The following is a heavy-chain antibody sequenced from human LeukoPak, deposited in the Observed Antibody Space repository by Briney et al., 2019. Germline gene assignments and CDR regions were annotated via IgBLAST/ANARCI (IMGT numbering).Heavy chain of an antibody. CDR2: IWYDGSNK. J-gene: IGHJ5*02. CDR3: ARQLGYCSSTSCYTGFDP. CDR1: GFTFSSYG. D-gene: IGHD2-2*02. V-gene: IGHV3-33*01. Sequence: GGSLRLSCAASGFTFSSYGMRWVRQAPGKGLEWVAVIWYDGSNKYYADSVKGRFTISRDNSKNTLYLQMNSLRAEDTAVYYCARQLGYCSSTSCYTGFDPWGQGTLVTVSS.